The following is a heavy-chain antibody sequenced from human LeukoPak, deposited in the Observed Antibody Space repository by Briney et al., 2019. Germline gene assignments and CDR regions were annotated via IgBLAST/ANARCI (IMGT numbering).Heavy chain of an antibody. CDR1: GFTFSSYW. D-gene: IGHD2-2*02. V-gene: IGHV3-7*01. J-gene: IGHJ5*02. Sequence: GGSLRLFCAASGFTFSSYWMSWVRQAPRKGLEWVANIKQDGSEKYYVDSVKGRFTISRDNAKNSLYLQMNSLRAEDTAVYYCAREGIVVVPAAIVRHNWFDPWGQGTLVTVSS. CDR2: IKQDGSEK. CDR3: AREGIVVVPAAIVRHNWFDP.